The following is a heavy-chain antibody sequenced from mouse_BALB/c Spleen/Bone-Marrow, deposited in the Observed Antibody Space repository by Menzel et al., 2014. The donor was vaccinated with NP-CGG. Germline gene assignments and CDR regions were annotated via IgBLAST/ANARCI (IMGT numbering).Heavy chain of an antibody. CDR2: IWRDGST. V-gene: IGHV2-6-7*01. CDR3: AREKYGNYYTMDY. CDR1: GFSLXGHG. D-gene: IGHD2-10*02. J-gene: IGHJ4*01. Sequence: VKLMESGPGLVAPSQSLSITCTVSGFSLXGHGANWVRQPPGKGLEWLGMIWRDGSTDYNSVLKSRLSISKDNSKSXVFLKMNSLQTDDTARYYCAREKYGNYYTMDYWGQGTSVTVSS.